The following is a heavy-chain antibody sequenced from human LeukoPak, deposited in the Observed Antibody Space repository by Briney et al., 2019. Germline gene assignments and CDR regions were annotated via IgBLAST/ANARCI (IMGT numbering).Heavy chain of an antibody. CDR2: INPNSGGT. CDR1: GYTFTCYY. CDR3: ARPYYDILTGPRERDAFDI. D-gene: IGHD3-9*01. J-gene: IGHJ3*02. V-gene: IGHV1-2*02. Sequence: ASVKVSCKASGYTFTCYYMHWVRQAPGQGLEWVGWINPNSGGTNYAQKFQGRITMTRDTSISTAYMELSRLRTDDTAVYYCARPYYDILTGPRERDAFDIWGQGTMVTVSS.